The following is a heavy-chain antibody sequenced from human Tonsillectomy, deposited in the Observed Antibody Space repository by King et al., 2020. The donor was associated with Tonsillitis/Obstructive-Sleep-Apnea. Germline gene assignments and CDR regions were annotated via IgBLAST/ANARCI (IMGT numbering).Heavy chain of an antibody. CDR2: ISYDGSNK. J-gene: IGHJ3*02. Sequence: VQLVESGGGVVQPGRSLRLSCAASGFTFSSYAMNWVRQAPGKGLEWVAVISYDGSNKYYADSVKGRFTISRDNSKNTLYLQMNSLRAEDTAVYYCAREDSCGYWGGSNSEVDDAFDIWGQGTMVTVSS. CDR3: AREDSCGYWGGSNSEVDDAFDI. V-gene: IGHV3-30*04. D-gene: IGHD3-22*01. CDR1: GFTFSSYA.